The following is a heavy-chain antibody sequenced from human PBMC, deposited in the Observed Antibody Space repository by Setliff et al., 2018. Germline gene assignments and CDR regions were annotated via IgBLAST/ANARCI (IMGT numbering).Heavy chain of an antibody. CDR2: IIPILGIA. Sequence: SVKVSCKASGGTFSSYTISWVRQAPGQGLEWMGRIIPILGIANYAQKFQGRVTITADKSTSTAYMELSSLRSEDTAVYYCARDPQITYDILTGEPRWGQGTLVTAPQ. J-gene: IGHJ4*02. D-gene: IGHD3-9*01. V-gene: IGHV1-69*04. CDR1: GGTFSSYT. CDR3: ARDPQITYDILTGEPR.